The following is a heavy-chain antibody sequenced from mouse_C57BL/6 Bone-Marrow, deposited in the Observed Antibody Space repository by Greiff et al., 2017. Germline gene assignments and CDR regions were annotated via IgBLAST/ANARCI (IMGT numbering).Heavy chain of an antibody. V-gene: IGHV1-59*01. CDR2: IDPSDSYT. CDR3: ARGGWLRYAMDY. CDR1: GYTFTSYW. D-gene: IGHD2-2*01. J-gene: IGHJ4*01. Sequence: VQLQQPGAELVRPGTSVKLSCEASGYTFTSYWMHWVKQRPGQGLEWIGVIDPSDSYTNYNQKFKGKATLTVDTSSSTAYMQLSSLTSEDSAVYYCARGGWLRYAMDYWGQGTSVTVSS.